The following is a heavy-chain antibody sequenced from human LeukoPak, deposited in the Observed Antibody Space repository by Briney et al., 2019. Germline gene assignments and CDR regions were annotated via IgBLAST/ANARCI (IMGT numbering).Heavy chain of an antibody. CDR3: TRRLDY. Sequence: PGGSLRLSCAASGFTFTDHYMDWVRQAPGKGLEWLGRIRNKAHSYTTEYAASVKGRFTISRDDSKNSVYLQMNSLKTEDTAVYYCTRRLDYWGQGTLVTVS. CDR2: IRNKAHSYTT. CDR1: GFTFTDHY. J-gene: IGHJ4*02. V-gene: IGHV3-72*01.